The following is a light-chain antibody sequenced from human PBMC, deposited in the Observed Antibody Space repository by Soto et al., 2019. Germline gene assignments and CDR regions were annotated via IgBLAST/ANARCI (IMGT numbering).Light chain of an antibody. J-gene: IGKJ4*01. CDR2: EAS. Sequence: ENVLTQSPGTLSASPGDRVTLSCRASHSVGNNYLAWFQQKPGQAPRLPIDEASRRATGIPDRFSGSGSGTDFTLTISRLEPEDFAVYYCQQCAASPLTFGGGTKVEIK. CDR3: QQCAASPLT. V-gene: IGKV3-20*01. CDR1: HSVGNNY.